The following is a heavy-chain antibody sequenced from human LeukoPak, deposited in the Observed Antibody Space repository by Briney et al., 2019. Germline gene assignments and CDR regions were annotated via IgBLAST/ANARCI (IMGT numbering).Heavy chain of an antibody. J-gene: IGHJ4*02. CDR2: INPNSGGT. D-gene: IGHD5-18*01. Sequence: ASVKVSCKASGYTFTGYYMHWVRQAPGRGLEWMGWINPNSGGTNYAQKFQGWVTMTRDTSISTAYMELSRLRSDDTAVYYCARGAIQLWLIGGGYFDYWGQGTLVTVSS. CDR1: GYTFTGYY. CDR3: ARGAIQLWLIGGGYFDY. V-gene: IGHV1-2*04.